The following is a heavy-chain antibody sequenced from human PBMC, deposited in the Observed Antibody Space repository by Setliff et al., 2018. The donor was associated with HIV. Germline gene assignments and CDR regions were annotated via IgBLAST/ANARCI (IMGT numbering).Heavy chain of an antibody. CDR2: IYYSGST. D-gene: IGHD6-13*01. J-gene: IGHJ4*02. CDR1: GGSISSHY. V-gene: IGHV4-59*08. Sequence: PSETLSLTCTVSGGSISSHYWSWIRQPPGKGLEWIGYIYYSGSTNYNPSLKSRVTISVDPSRNQFSLKLNSVTAADTAVYFCARRGGISATLSVRAFDSWGQGTLVTVSS. CDR3: ARRGGISATLSVRAFDS.